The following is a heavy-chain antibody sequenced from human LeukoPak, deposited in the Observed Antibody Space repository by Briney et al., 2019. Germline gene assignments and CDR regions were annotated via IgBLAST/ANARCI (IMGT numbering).Heavy chain of an antibody. CDR2: ISSSSSYI. V-gene: IGHV3-21*01. J-gene: IGHJ4*02. CDR1: GFTFSSYS. CDR3: AKVGGIAARLAYFDY. D-gene: IGHD6-6*01. Sequence: PGGSLRLSCAASGFTFSSYSMNWVRQAPGKGLEWVSSISSSSSYIYYADSVKGRFTISRDNAKNSLYLQMNSLRAEDTAVYYCAKVGGIAARLAYFDYWGQGTLVTVSS.